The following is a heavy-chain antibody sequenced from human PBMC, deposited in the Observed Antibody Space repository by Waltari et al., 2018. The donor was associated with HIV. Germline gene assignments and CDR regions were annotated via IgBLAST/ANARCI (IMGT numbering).Heavy chain of an antibody. Sequence: EVQLLEPGGGLVQPGGPLRRSRAASGFTFSSYSMNPVRQALGKGLEWVSYISSSSSTIYYADSVKGRFTISRDNAKTSLYLQMNSLRAEDTAVYYCARLTGTTPLDYWGQGTLVTVSS. J-gene: IGHJ4*02. CDR2: ISSSSSTI. D-gene: IGHD1-7*01. CDR3: ARLTGTTPLDY. CDR1: GFTFSSYS. V-gene: IGHV3-48*04.